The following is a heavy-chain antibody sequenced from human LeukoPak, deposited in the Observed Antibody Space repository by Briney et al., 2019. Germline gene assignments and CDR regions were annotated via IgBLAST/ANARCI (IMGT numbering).Heavy chain of an antibody. CDR1: GGSISINDNY. CDR2: IYYSGST. D-gene: IGHD3-10*01. J-gene: IGHJ3*02. Sequence: SETLSLTCTVSGGSISINDNYWSWIRQTPGKGLEWIGYIYYSGSTYYNPSLKSRVTISVDTSKNQFSLKLTSVTAADTAVYYCARRFTMVRGTRRDGFDIWGQGTMVTVSS. CDR3: ARRFTMVRGTRRDGFDI. V-gene: IGHV4-30-4*01.